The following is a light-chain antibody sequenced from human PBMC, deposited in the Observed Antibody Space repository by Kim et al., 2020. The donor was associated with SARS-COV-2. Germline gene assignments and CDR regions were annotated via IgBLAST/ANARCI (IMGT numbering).Light chain of an antibody. CDR1: QTILNH. CDR3: QQPYSTPHT. CDR2: ATS. Sequence: DIQVTQSPSSLPASVGDRVTITCRTSQTILNHLNWYQQKPGKAPSLLIYATSNLQRGVPTRFSGGGSGTTFTLTIVNLQTEDFATYFCQQPYSTPHTFGQGTKLEI. V-gene: IGKV1-39*01. J-gene: IGKJ2*01.